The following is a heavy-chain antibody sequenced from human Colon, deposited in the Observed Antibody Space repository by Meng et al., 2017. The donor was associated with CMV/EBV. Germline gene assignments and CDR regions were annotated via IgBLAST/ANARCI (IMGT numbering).Heavy chain of an antibody. J-gene: IGHJ4*02. CDR2: INPNSGGT. CDR1: GYTFIGYY. CDR3: ARAADYYDSSGYSY. D-gene: IGHD3-22*01. V-gene: IGHV1-2*02. Sequence: ASAMVFCKASGYTFIGYYMHWVRQAPGQGLEWMGWINPNSGGTNYAQKFQGRVTMTRDTSISTAYMELSRLRSDDTAVYYCARAADYYDSSGYSYWGQGTLVTVSS.